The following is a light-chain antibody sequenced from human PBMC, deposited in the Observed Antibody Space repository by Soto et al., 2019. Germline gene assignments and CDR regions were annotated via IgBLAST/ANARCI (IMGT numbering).Light chain of an antibody. Sequence: DIQLTQAPSFLSASVGDRVNIICRASQGSSSYLAWYQQKPGKAPKILIYTASTLQSGVPSRFSGSGAGTEFTLTISSLQPEDFATYYCPHLNTYPITFGQGTRLEIK. J-gene: IGKJ5*01. CDR1: QGSSSY. CDR3: PHLNTYPIT. V-gene: IGKV1-9*01. CDR2: TAS.